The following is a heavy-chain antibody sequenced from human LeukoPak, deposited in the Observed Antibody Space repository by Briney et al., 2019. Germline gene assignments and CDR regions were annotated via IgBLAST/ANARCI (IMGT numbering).Heavy chain of an antibody. CDR1: GGSISSSSYY. J-gene: IGHJ4*02. CDR3: ARNEYSYASDY. Sequence: SETLSLTCTVSGGSISSSSYYWGWIRQPPGKGLEWIGSIYYSGSTYYHPSLKSRVTISVDTSKNQFSLKLSSVTAADTAVYYCARNEYSYASDYWGQGTLVTVSS. CDR2: IYYSGST. D-gene: IGHD5-18*01. V-gene: IGHV4-39*07.